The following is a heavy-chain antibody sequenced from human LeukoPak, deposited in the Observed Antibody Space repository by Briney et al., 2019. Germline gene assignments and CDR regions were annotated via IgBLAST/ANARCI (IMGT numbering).Heavy chain of an antibody. Sequence: GGSLRLSCAASGFTFIDYDMHWVRQFIGKGLEWVSAIGIRGDTHYSGSVKGRFTISRENAESSLYLQMNSLRAEDTAVYYCARGGIQVSGIDEFDYWGQGTLVTVSS. CDR3: ARGGIQVSGIDEFDY. J-gene: IGHJ4*02. V-gene: IGHV3-13*01. D-gene: IGHD6-19*01. CDR2: IGIRGDT. CDR1: GFTFIDYD.